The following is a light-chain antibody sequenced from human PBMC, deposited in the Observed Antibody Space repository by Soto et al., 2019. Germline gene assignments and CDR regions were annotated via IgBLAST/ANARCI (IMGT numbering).Light chain of an antibody. V-gene: IGLV2-14*01. Sequence: QSALTQPASVSGSPGQSITISCTGTSSDVGGYNYVSWYQQHPGKAPKLIIYEVSYRPSGVSNRFSGSKSGNRAALTISGLQAEDEADYYCSSYTSSSNTLGVFGKGTKLTVL. CDR3: SSYTSSSNTLGV. CDR1: SSDVGGYNY. CDR2: EVS. J-gene: IGLJ1*01.